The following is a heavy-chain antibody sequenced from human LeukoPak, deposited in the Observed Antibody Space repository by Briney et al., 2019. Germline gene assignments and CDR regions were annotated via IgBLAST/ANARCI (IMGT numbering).Heavy chain of an antibody. V-gene: IGHV4-34*01. J-gene: IGHJ3*02. CDR1: GGSFSGYY. CDR3: ARQGSGGRAFDI. Sequence: SETLSLTCAVYGGSFSGYYWSWIRQPPGKGLEWIGEINHSGSTNYNPPLKSRVTISVDTSKNQFSLNLSSVSAADTAVYYCARQGSGGRAFDIWGPGTMVTVSS. CDR2: INHSGST. D-gene: IGHD2-15*01.